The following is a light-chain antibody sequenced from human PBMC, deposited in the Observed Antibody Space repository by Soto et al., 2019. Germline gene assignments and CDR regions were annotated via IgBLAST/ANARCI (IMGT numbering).Light chain of an antibody. Sequence: DIEITHSPSSVSVSVVERVSITFLTSQSVSSWLAWYQQKPGQAHKLMIYAASTMASGVPARFSGSGSGTDFTLTISSLQSEDFAVYYCQQYNNWPPLTFGEGTKVDIK. J-gene: IGKJ1*01. V-gene: IGKV1-12*01. CDR1: QSVSSW. CDR3: QQYNNWPPLT. CDR2: AAS.